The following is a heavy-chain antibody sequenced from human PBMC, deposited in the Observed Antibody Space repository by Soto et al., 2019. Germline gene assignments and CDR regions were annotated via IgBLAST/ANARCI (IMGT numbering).Heavy chain of an antibody. V-gene: IGHV3-33*01. J-gene: IGHJ6*02. Sequence: GGSLRLSCAASGFAFNGYGMHWVRQAPGKGLEWVAVIWYDGSNKYYADSVKGRFTISRDNSKNTVDLQMNGLRDEDTAVYYCARDRGGFYYGMDVWGQGTTVTVSS. CDR1: GFAFNGYG. D-gene: IGHD3-16*01. CDR2: IWYDGSNK. CDR3: ARDRGGFYYGMDV.